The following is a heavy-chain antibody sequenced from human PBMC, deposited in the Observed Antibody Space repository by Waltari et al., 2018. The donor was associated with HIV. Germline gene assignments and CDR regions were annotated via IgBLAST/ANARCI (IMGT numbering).Heavy chain of an antibody. CDR1: GFAFSNYA. CDR2: ISKSGDRT. Sequence: EVQVLESGGTLVQPGGSLRVSCAASGFAFSNYAVSWVRQAAGQGLEWVSAISKSGDRTHYADSVRGRVTISRDNSKNTLSLQMNSLRVEDTAVYYCAIPGSGLYPTPLDLWGQGTLVTVSS. CDR3: AIPGSGLYPTPLDL. J-gene: IGHJ5*02. D-gene: IGHD2-2*02. V-gene: IGHV3-23*01.